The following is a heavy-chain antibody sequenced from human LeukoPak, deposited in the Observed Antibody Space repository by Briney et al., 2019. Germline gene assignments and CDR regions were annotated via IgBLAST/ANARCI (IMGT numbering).Heavy chain of an antibody. CDR3: AGDIAAAAIDY. Sequence: PSETLSLTCAVYGESFSGYYWSWIRQPPGKGLEWIGEINHSGSTNYNPSLKSRVTISVDTSKNQFSLKLSSVTAADTAVYYCAGDIAAAAIDYWGQGTLVTVSS. D-gene: IGHD6-13*01. J-gene: IGHJ4*02. V-gene: IGHV4-34*01. CDR1: GESFSGYY. CDR2: INHSGST.